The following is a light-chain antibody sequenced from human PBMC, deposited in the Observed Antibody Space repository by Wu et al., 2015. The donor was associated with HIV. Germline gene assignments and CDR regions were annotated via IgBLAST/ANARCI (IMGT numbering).Light chain of an antibody. CDR2: AAS. CDR1: QTINTY. Sequence: DIQMTQSPSSLSASVGDRVTIACRASQTINTYLNWYQQKPGKAPKVLIYAASNLQSGVPSRFSGGGSGTDFTLTISSLQPKDFATYYCQQSYIPPLTFGGGTKVEIK. J-gene: IGKJ4*01. CDR3: QQSYIPPLT. V-gene: IGKV1-39*01.